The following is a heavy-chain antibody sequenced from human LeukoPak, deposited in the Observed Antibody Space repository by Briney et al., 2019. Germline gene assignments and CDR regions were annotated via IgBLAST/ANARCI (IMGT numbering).Heavy chain of an antibody. CDR1: GFTFDDYA. Sequence: SGGSLRLSCAASGFTFDDYAMHWVRQAPGKGLEWVSGISWNSGSIGYADSVKGRFTISRDNAKNSLYLQMNSLRAEDTAVYYCARDLRHYDILTGWDYWGQGTLVTVSS. CDR2: ISWNSGSI. D-gene: IGHD3-9*01. CDR3: ARDLRHYDILTGWDY. J-gene: IGHJ4*02. V-gene: IGHV3-9*01.